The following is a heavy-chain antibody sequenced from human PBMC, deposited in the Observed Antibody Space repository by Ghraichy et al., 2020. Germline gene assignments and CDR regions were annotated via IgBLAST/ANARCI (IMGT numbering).Heavy chain of an antibody. CDR3: AKAGEYTSGWYFFGMDV. J-gene: IGHJ6*02. V-gene: IGHV3-23*01. D-gene: IGHD6-19*01. Sequence: GGSLRLSCAASGFSLRTYGMSWVRQAPGMGLEWVSGISGSGGGPYYADSVKGRFTISRDNSKNMLYLQMNRLRADDTAVYYCAKAGEYTSGWYFFGMDVWGRGTTVTVSS. CDR1: GFSLRTYG. CDR2: ISGSGGGP.